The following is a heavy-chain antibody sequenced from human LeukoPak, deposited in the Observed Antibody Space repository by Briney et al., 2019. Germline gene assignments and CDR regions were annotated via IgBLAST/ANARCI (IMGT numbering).Heavy chain of an antibody. J-gene: IGHJ3*02. CDR3: ARGPGGVLEWLFNAFDI. Sequence: SVKVSCKASGGTFSSYAISWVRQAPGQGLEWMGGIIPIFGTANYAQKFQGRVTITADESTSTAYMELSSLRSEDTAVYYCARGPGGVLEWLFNAFDIWGQGTMVTVSS. D-gene: IGHD3-3*01. V-gene: IGHV1-69*13. CDR2: IIPIFGTA. CDR1: GGTFSSYA.